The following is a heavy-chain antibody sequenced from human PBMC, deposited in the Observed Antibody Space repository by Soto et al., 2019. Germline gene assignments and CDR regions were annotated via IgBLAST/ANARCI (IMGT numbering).Heavy chain of an antibody. CDR1: GYTFTRYY. CDR3: ARTLTPNPAEYFQH. CDR2: INPSGGST. V-gene: IGHV1-46*03. J-gene: IGHJ1*01. D-gene: IGHD3-16*01. Sequence: QVQLVQSGAEAKKPGASVKVSCKASGYTFTRYYMHWVRQAPGQGLEWMGIINPSGGSTTYAQKSQGRITMTRETSTSTVDMELSSLRSEDTAVYYCARTLTPNPAEYFQHWGQGTLVTVSS.